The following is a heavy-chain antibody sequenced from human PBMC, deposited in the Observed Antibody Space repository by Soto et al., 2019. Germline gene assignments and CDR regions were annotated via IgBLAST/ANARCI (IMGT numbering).Heavy chain of an antibody. CDR3: ARGYKSRYAVVVAASAPLFDY. CDR2: IYYSGST. CDR1: GGSISSGGYY. V-gene: IGHV4-31*03. D-gene: IGHD2-15*01. J-gene: IGHJ4*02. Sequence: SETLSLTCTVSGGSISSGGYYWSWIRQHPGKGLEWIGCIYYSGSTYYNPSLKSRVTISVDTSKNQFSLKLSSVTAADTAVYYCARGYKSRYAVVVAASAPLFDYWGQGTLVTVSS.